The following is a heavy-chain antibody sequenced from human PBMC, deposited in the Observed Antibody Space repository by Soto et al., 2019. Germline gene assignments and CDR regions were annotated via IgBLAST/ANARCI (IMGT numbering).Heavy chain of an antibody. Sequence: ENLSVICAFYGGSLSGYYWGWIRQPPGKGLEWIGEINHSGSTNYNPSLKSRVTISVDTSKNQFSLKLSSVTADDTAVYYCARGLNVLLWFGETLYGMDVWGQGTAVTVSS. D-gene: IGHD3-10*01. CDR1: GGSLSGYY. CDR3: ARGLNVLLWFGETLYGMDV. CDR2: INHSGST. V-gene: IGHV4-34*01. J-gene: IGHJ6*01.